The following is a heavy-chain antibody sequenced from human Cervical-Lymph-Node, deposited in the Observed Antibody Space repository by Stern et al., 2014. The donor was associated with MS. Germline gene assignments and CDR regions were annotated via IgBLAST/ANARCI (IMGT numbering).Heavy chain of an antibody. V-gene: IGHV3-33*01. Sequence: VQLVESGGGVVQHGTSLRLSCAASGFTFSSYGMHWVRQAPGKGLEWVALAWYDGSTAYYTNSVKGRFTISRDNSKNTLSLQMNSLTAEDTAVYYCARGHIPYAYNYLFDYWGQGTLVTVSS. CDR2: AWYDGSTA. J-gene: IGHJ4*02. CDR1: GFTFSSYG. CDR3: ARGHIPYAYNYLFDY. D-gene: IGHD5-24*01.